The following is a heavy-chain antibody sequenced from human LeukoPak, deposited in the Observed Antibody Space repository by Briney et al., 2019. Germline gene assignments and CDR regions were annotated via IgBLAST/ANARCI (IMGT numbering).Heavy chain of an antibody. CDR2: ISYDGSNK. D-gene: IGHD1-26*01. CDR3: AKQSTVADY. J-gene: IGHJ4*02. V-gene: IGHV3-30*18. Sequence: GGSLRLSCAASGFTFSSCVTHWVRQAPGKGLEWVAVISYDGSNKYYADSVKGRFTISRDNSKNTLYLEMNSLRDEDTAVYYCAKQSTVADYWGQGTLVTVSS. CDR1: GFTFSSCV.